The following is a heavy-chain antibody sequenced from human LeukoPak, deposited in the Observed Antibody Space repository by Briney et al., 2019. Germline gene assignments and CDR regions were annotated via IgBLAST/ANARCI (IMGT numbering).Heavy chain of an antibody. CDR2: INHSGST. Sequence: PSETLSLTCAVSGGSFSGHYWNWIRQPPGKGLEWIGEINHSGSTNYNPSLKSRVTISVDTSKNQFSLKLSSVTAADTAVYYCARFGSGWWYNDYWGQGTLVTVSS. CDR1: GGSFSGHY. D-gene: IGHD6-19*01. CDR3: ARFGSGWWYNDY. V-gene: IGHV4-34*01. J-gene: IGHJ4*02.